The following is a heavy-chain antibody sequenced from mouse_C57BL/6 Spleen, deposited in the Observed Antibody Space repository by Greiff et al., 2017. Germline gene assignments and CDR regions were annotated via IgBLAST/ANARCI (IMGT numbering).Heavy chain of an antibody. CDR2: IYPGDGDT. J-gene: IGHJ4*01. D-gene: IGHD2-4*01. CDR1: GYAFSSSW. Sequence: VQLQESGPELMKPGASVKISCKASGYAFSSSWMNWVKQRPGKGLEWIGRIYPGDGDTNYNGKFKGKATLTADKSSSTAYMQLSSLTSEDSAVYFCARDYDYLYYAMDYWGQGTSVTVSS. CDR3: ARDYDYLYYAMDY. V-gene: IGHV1-82*01.